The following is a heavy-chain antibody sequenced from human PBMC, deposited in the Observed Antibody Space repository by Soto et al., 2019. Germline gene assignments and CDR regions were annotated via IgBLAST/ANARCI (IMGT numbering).Heavy chain of an antibody. D-gene: IGHD2-2*01. Sequence: PGGSLGLSCAASVFTFSSYWMSWVRQAPAKGLEWVAKIKEDGSQKYYVDSVKGRFTISRDNAKNSLFLQMNSLRAEDTAVYYWAKETLCGPYQLLSECNWFDPWGQGTLCTV. V-gene: IGHV3-7*01. CDR1: VFTFSSYW. CDR2: IKEDGSQK. J-gene: IGHJ5*02. CDR3: AKETLCGPYQLLSECNWFDP.